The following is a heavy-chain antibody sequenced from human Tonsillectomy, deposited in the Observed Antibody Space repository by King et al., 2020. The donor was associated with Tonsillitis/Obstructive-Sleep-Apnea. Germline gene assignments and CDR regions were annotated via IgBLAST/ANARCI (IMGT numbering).Heavy chain of an antibody. J-gene: IGHJ2*01. Sequence: QLVQSGAEVKKPGASVKVSCKASGYTFTSYYMHWVRQAPGQGLEWMGIINPSGGSTSYAQKFQGRVTMTRDTSTSTVYMELSSLRSEDTAVYYCASFLRGEEYFDLWGRGTLVTVSS. D-gene: IGHD2/OR15-2a*01. CDR2: INPSGGST. CDR1: GYTFTSYY. V-gene: IGHV1-46*01. CDR3: ASFLRGEEYFDL.